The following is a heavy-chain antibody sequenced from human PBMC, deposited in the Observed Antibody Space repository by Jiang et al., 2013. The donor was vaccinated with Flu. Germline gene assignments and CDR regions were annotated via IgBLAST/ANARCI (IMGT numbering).Heavy chain of an antibody. CDR1: GFTFSSYE. CDR2: ISSSGSTI. J-gene: IGHJ4*02. Sequence: VQLVESGGGLVQPGGSLRLSCAASGFTFSSYEMNWVRQAPGKGLEWVSYISSSGSTIYYADSVKGRFTISRDNAKNSLYLQMNSLRAEDTAVYYCARDRRSSGWYFGFDYWGQGTLVTVSS. V-gene: IGHV3-48*03. CDR3: ARDRRSSGWYFGFDY. D-gene: IGHD6-19*01.